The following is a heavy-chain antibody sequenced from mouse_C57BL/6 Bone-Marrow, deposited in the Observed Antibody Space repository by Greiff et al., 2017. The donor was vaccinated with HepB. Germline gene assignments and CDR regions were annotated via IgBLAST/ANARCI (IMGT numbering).Heavy chain of an antibody. D-gene: IGHD1-1*01. J-gene: IGHJ1*03. CDR1: GFTFSSYG. V-gene: IGHV5-6*01. CDR3: AMGTVEGRWYFDV. Sequence: EVKLVESGGDLVKPGASLKLSCAASGFTFSSYGMSWVRQTPDKRLEWVATISSGGSYTYYPDSVKGRFTIARDNAKNTLYLQMSRLKSEDTAMYYCAMGTVEGRWYFDVWGTGTTVTVSS. CDR2: ISSGGSYT.